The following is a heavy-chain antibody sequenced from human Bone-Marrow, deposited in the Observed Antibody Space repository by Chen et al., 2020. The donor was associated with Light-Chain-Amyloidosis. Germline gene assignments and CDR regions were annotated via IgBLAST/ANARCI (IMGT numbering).Heavy chain of an antibody. CDR3: AKGLPIWDTAHNWFDP. J-gene: IGHJ5*02. Sequence: QVQLQESGPGLVKPLETLSLTCTVSGASITDYYWSWIRQPPGKGLEWLAYIYHNGRTNYNPSLKNRVTISADTSKNQISLTLTAVSAADTAVYYCAKGLPIWDTAHNWFDPWGQGTLVTVSS. CDR2: IYHNGRT. V-gene: IGHV4-59*01. D-gene: IGHD3-16*01. CDR1: GASITDYY.